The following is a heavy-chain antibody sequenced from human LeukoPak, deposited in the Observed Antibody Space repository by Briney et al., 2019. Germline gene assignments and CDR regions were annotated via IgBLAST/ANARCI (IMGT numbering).Heavy chain of an antibody. CDR2: INHSGST. D-gene: IGHD3-16*02. CDR3: ARGPGYDYVWGSYRKDRGGFDY. V-gene: IGHV4-39*07. CDR1: GGSISSGGYY. Sequence: SETLSLTCTVSGGSISSGGYYWSWIRQPPGKGLEWIGEINHSGSTNYNPSLKSRVTISVDTSKNQFSLKLSSVTAADTAVYYCARGPGYDYVWGSYRKDRGGFDYWGQGTLVTVSS. J-gene: IGHJ4*02.